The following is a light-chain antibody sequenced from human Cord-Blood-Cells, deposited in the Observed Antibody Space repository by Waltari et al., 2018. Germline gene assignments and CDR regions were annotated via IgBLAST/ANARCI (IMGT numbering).Light chain of an antibody. CDR1: QSVSSN. CDR2: GAS. V-gene: IGKV3-15*01. CDR3: QQYNNWPPYT. J-gene: IGKJ2*01. Sequence: IVMTQSPATLSVSPGVRATLSCRASQSVSSNLAWYQQKPCQAPRLLIYGASTRATGIPARFSGSGSGTEFTLTISSLQSEDFAVYYCQQYNNWPPYTFGQGTKLESK.